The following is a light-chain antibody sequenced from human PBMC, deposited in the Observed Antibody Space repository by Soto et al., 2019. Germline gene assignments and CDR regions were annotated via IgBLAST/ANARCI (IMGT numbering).Light chain of an antibody. V-gene: IGKV1-9*01. J-gene: IGKJ4*01. CDR3: QQLNSYPRLT. CDR2: AAS. CDR1: QGISSY. Sequence: IQLTQSPSSLSASVGDRVTITCRASQGISSYLAWYQQKPGKAPKLLIYAASTLQSGVPSRFSGSGSGTDFPLTISSLQPEDFATYYCQQLNSYPRLTFGGGTRVEI.